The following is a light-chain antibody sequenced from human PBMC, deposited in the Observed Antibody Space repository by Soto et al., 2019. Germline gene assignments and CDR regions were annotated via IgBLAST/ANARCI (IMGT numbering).Light chain of an antibody. CDR1: QSLLHSNGYSY. CDR2: LAS. CDR3: MQVLQTPFT. Sequence: DIVLTQSTLSLPVTPGEPASISCRSSQSLLHSNGYSYLAWFLQKAGQSPQLLIYLASSRASGVPDRFSGSGSGTDFTLKISRVEAEDVGVYYCMQVLQTPFTFGGGTKVDIK. V-gene: IGKV2-28*01. J-gene: IGKJ4*01.